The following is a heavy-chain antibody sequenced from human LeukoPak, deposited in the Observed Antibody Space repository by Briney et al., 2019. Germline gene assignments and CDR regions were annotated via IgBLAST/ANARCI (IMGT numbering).Heavy chain of an antibody. CDR3: ARGARAIVVVPAANYYYYGMDV. J-gene: IGHJ6*02. CDR2: MNPNSGNT. CDR1: GYTFTSYD. V-gene: IGHV1-8*01. D-gene: IGHD2-2*01. Sequence: ASVKVSCKASGYTFTSYDINWVRQATGQGLEWIGWMNPNSGNTGYAQKFQGRVTMTRHTPISTAYMELSSLRSEDTAVYYCARGARAIVVVPAANYYYYGMDVWGQGTTVTVSS.